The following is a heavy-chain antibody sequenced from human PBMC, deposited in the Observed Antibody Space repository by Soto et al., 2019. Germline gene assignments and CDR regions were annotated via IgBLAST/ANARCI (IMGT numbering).Heavy chain of an antibody. J-gene: IGHJ4*02. CDR3: ARAKPSGYDSDY. D-gene: IGHD5-12*01. Sequence: SETLSLTCTVSGGSISSGGYYWSWIRQHPGKGLEWIGYIYYSGSTYYNPSLKSRVTISVDTSKNQFSLKLSSVTAADTAVYYCARAKPSGYDSDYWGQGTLVTVCS. V-gene: IGHV4-31*03. CDR1: GGSISSGGYY. CDR2: IYYSGST.